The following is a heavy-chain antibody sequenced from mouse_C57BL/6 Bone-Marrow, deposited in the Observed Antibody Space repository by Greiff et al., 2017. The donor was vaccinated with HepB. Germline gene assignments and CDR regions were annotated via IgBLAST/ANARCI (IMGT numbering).Heavy chain of an antibody. D-gene: IGHD1-1*01. CDR3: TQTIYYGSSYDWYFDV. CDR2: IRLKSDNYAT. Sequence: EVKLMESGGGLVQPGGSMKLSCVASGFTFSNYWMNWVRQSPEKGLEWVAQIRLKSDNYATQYAESVKGRFTISRDDSKSSVYLQMNNLRAEDTGIYYCTQTIYYGSSYDWYFDVWGTGTTVTVSS. V-gene: IGHV6-3*01. CDR1: GFTFSNYW. J-gene: IGHJ1*03.